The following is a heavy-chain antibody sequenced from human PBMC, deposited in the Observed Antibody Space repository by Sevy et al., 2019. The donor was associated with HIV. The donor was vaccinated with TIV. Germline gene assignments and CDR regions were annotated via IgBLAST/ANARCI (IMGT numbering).Heavy chain of an antibody. Sequence: GGSLRLSCAASGFTCDDYAMHWVRQAPGKGLEWVSGNRWNSGSIGYADSVKGRFTISRDNAKDSLYLQMNSLRAEDTAWYYCAKVRLWESSGAFDYWGQRTLVTVSS. V-gene: IGHV3-9*01. J-gene: IGHJ4*02. CDR1: GFTCDDYA. CDR3: AKVRLWESSGAFDY. D-gene: IGHD6-19*01. CDR2: NRWNSGSI.